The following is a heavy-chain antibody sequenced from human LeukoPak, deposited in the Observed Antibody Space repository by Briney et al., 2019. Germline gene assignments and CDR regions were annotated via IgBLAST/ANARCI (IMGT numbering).Heavy chain of an antibody. Sequence: SETLSLTCTVSGGSISSSSYYWGWIRQPPGKGLEWIGSIHYSGSTYYNPSLKSRVTISVDTSKNQLSLKLSSVTAADTAVYYCARDHGWQRYYFDYWGQGTLVTVSS. CDR1: GGSISSSSYY. CDR3: ARDHGWQRYYFDY. D-gene: IGHD2-15*01. J-gene: IGHJ4*02. V-gene: IGHV4-39*02. CDR2: IHYSGST.